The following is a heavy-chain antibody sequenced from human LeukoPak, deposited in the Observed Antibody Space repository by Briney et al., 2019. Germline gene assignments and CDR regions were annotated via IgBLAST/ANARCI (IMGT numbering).Heavy chain of an antibody. CDR3: ARVTAAAGYYWYFDL. J-gene: IGHJ2*01. CDR1: GVSISSYY. CDR2: IYYSGST. Sequence: SETLSLTCTVSGVSISSYYWSWIRQPPGKGLEWLGYIYYSGSTNYNPSLKSRVTISVDTSKNQFSLKLSSVTAADTAVYYCARVTAAAGYYWYFDLWGRGTLVTVSS. V-gene: IGHV4-59*01. D-gene: IGHD6-13*01.